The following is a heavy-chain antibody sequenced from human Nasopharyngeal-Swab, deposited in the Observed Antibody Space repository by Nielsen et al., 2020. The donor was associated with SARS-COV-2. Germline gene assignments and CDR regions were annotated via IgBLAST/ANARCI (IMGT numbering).Heavy chain of an antibody. CDR3: ARCRGGSTRKDWIDP. V-gene: IGHV4-34*01. CDR1: GGPFHGYY. D-gene: IGHD1-26*01. CDR2: GNHSGSP. J-gene: IGHJ5*02. Sequence: LLRAVYGGPFHGYYQSWTRDPTVKGSEWRGEGNHSGSPKYNPPFKSQVTISVDTSKNQFSLKLSSLAAADTPVYYCARCRGGSTRKDWIDPRG.